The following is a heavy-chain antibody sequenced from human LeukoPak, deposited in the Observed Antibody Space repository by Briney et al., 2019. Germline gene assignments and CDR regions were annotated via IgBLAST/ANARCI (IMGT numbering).Heavy chain of an antibody. CDR2: ISPYNGNT. J-gene: IGHJ2*01. CDR3: ARGWLQPYWYDDL. Sequence: ASVKVSCKASGYTFSNYGISWVRQAPGQGLEWMGWISPYNGNTDYAQKLQGRVTMTTDTSTTTGYMELRSLRSDDTAVYYCARGWLQPYWYDDLWGRGTVVTVSS. D-gene: IGHD5-24*01. V-gene: IGHV1-18*01. CDR1: GYTFSNYG.